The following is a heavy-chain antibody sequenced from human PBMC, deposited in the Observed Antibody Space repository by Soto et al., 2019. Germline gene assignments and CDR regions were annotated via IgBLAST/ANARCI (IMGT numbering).Heavy chain of an antibody. CDR2: ISYDGSNK. CDR1: GFTFSSYG. V-gene: IGHV3-30*18. Sequence: GGSLRLSCAASGFTFSSYGMHWVRQAPGKGLEWVAVISYDGSNKYYADSVKGRFTISRDNSKNTLYLQMNSLRAEDTAVYYCAKDHAGSWAQTVSYYYYGMDVWGQGTTVTVSS. CDR3: AKDHAGSWAQTVSYYYYGMDV. J-gene: IGHJ6*02. D-gene: IGHD1-26*01.